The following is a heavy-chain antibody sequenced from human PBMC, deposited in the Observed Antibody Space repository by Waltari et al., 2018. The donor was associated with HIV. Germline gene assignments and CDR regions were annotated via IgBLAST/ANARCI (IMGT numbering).Heavy chain of an antibody. CDR2: TYYRSKWYN. CDR3: ARDQTYSGWSSFDS. CDR1: GDSVSSNSAA. Sequence: QVQLQQSGPGLVKPSQTLSLTCAISGDSVSSNSAAWNWIRQSPSRGLEWLGRTYYRSKWYNDYPVSVKSRMTINSDTSQNQFSLQLNSVTPEDTAVYYCARDQTYSGWSSFDSWGQGTLVTVSS. V-gene: IGHV6-1*01. J-gene: IGHJ4*02. D-gene: IGHD6-19*01.